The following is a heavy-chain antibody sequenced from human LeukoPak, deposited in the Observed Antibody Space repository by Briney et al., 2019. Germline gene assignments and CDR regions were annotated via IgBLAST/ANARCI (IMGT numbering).Heavy chain of an antibody. V-gene: IGHV4-34*01. CDR2: IYHSGST. J-gene: IGHJ6*02. Sequence: PSQTLSLTCAVYGGSFSGYYWSWIRQPPGKGLEWIGEIYHSGSTDYNPSLKSRVTISVDKSKNQFSLKLSSVTAADTAVYYCARDDCSSTSCSYYYGMDVWGQGTTVTVSS. CDR3: ARDDCSSTSCSYYYGMDV. D-gene: IGHD2-2*01. CDR1: GGSFSGYY.